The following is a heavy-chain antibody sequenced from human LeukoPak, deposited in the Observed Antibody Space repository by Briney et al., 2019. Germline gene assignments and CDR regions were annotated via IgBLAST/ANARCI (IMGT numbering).Heavy chain of an antibody. CDR2: LSYDGKII. CDR1: GFTFSHFG. J-gene: IGHJ4*02. V-gene: IGHV3-30*03. Sequence: PGGSLRLSCTASGFTFSHFGMHWVRQAPGKGLEWVASLSYDGKIIYYADSVKGRFTISTDNSKNTRFLQMNSLRAEDTAVYYCARGLPYYAPRSTPPLLEYWGQGTLVTVSS. CDR3: ARGLPYYAPRSTPPLLEY. D-gene: IGHD2-15*01.